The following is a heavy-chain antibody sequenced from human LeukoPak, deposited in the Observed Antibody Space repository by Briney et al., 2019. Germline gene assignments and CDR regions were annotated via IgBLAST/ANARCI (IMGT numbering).Heavy chain of an antibody. D-gene: IGHD3-22*01. CDR3: ARDRAPSMIVVVVTTAFDL. V-gene: IGHV3-20*04. J-gene: IGHJ2*01. CDR2: INWNGGST. Sequence: GMSLRLSCAASGFSFDDYAMSWVRQAPGKGLEWVSGINWNGGSTGYADSVKGRFTISRDNAKNFLYLQMNSLRAEDTALYYCARDRAPSMIVVVVTTAFDLWGRGTLVTVSS. CDR1: GFSFDDYA.